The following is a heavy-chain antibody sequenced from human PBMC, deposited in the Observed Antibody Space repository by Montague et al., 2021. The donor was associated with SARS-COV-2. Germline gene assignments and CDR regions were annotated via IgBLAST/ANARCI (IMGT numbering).Heavy chain of an antibody. CDR1: GVSITSTNW. CDR3: AGKVLTVPADY. J-gene: IGHJ4*02. Sequence: SETLSLTCAVSGVSITSTNWWSLVRQPPGKGLEWIGEISYGGIATYNPSLKSRATISMDRSRSLFSLKLGSVTAADTAIYYCAGKVLTVPADYWGQGTLVTVS. D-gene: IGHD4-11*01. V-gene: IGHV4-4*02. CDR2: ISYGGIA.